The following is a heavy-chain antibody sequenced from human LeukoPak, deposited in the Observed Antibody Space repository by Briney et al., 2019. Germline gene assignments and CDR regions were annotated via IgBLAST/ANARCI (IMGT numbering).Heavy chain of an antibody. D-gene: IGHD2-21*02. V-gene: IGHV1-69*05. Sequence: SVKVSCKASGGTFISYVISWVRQAPGQGGEWMGGIIPIFGTEKYAQKLQGRVNRTTEESPRTACIELSSPRPEDTSVCYCARVGVTNAVDMWGQGTVVTVSS. J-gene: IGHJ3*02. CDR1: GGTFISYV. CDR3: ARVGVTNAVDM. CDR2: IIPIFGTE.